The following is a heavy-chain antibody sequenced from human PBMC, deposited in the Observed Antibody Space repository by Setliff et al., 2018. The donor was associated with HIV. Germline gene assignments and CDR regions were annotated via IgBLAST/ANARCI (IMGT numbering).Heavy chain of an antibody. D-gene: IGHD2-15*01. CDR2: IFASGET. CDR1: GASISSYY. V-gene: IGHV4-4*09. CDR3: AREHCSGGSCNGFDI. Sequence: PSETLSLTCTVSGASISSYYWNWIRQPPGKGLEWIGFIFASGETKYNPSLQSRVTISIDTSKNQFSLKLGSVTAADTAMYYCAREHCSGGSCNGFDIWGQGTMVTVSS. J-gene: IGHJ3*02.